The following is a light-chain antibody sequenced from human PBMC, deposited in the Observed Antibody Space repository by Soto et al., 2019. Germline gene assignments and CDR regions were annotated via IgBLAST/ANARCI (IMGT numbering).Light chain of an antibody. J-gene: IGKJ5*01. Sequence: AIQLTQSPSSLSASVGDRITITCRASQDISNDLGWFQQKPGKAPKLLIYAASILQTGVPSRFSDSGSGSAFSLTITSLQPEDFATYYCLQDYSSPITFGQGTRLEIK. CDR3: LQDYSSPIT. CDR1: QDISND. CDR2: AAS. V-gene: IGKV1-6*02.